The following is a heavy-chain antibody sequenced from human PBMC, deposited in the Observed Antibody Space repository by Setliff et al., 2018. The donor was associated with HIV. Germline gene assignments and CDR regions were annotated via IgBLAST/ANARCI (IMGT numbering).Heavy chain of an antibody. CDR1: GYTFTSYY. CDR3: ARAPYYDRSGYPGANDAFDI. CDR2: INPSGGST. J-gene: IGHJ3*02. D-gene: IGHD3-22*01. V-gene: IGHV1-46*01. Sequence: GASVKVSCKASGYTFTSYYMHWVRQAPGQGLEWMGVINPSGGSTSYAQKFQGRVTMTRDTSTSKVYMEVSSLRSEDTAVYYCARAPYYDRSGYPGANDAFDIWG.